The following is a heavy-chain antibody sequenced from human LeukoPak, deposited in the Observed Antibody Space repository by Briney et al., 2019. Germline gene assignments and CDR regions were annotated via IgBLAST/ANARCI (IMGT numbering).Heavy chain of an antibody. D-gene: IGHD3-10*01. Sequence: GASVKVSCKASGYTFTSYGISWVRQAPGQGLEWMGWISAYNGNTNYAQKLQGRVTMTTDTSTSTAYMELRSLRSDDTAVYYCARDHDYYGSGSYYLRRFDYWGQGTLVTVSS. V-gene: IGHV1-18*01. CDR2: ISAYNGNT. CDR3: ARDHDYYGSGSYYLRRFDY. CDR1: GYTFTSYG. J-gene: IGHJ4*02.